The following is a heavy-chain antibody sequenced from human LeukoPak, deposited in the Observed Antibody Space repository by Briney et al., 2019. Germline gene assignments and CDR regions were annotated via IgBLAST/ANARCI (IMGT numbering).Heavy chain of an antibody. CDR1: GFTFSSYG. CDR3: AKEGTRMASSSFDY. D-gene: IGHD2-8*01. CDR2: ISHDGTVQ. J-gene: IGHJ4*02. V-gene: IGHV3-30*18. Sequence: PGRSLRLSCAASGFTFSSYGMQWVRQAPGKGLEWVAVISHDGTVQHYADSVKGRFTISRDNSDNTLYLQMNSLRDEDTAMYYCAKEGTRMASSSFDYWGQGTLITVSS.